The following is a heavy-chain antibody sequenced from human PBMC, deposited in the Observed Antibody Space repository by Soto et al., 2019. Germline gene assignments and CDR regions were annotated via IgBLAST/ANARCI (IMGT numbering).Heavy chain of an antibody. J-gene: IGHJ4*02. CDR3: ARDGGAAAGRPFDY. V-gene: IGHV4-34*01. CDR2: INHSGST. Sequence: QVQLQQWGAGLLKPSETLSLTCAVYGGSFSGYYWSWIRQLPGKGLGWIGEINHSGSTNYNPSLKSRVTISVDTSKNQFSLKLSSVTAADTAVYYCARDGGAAAGRPFDYWGQGTLVTVSS. D-gene: IGHD6-13*01. CDR1: GGSFSGYY.